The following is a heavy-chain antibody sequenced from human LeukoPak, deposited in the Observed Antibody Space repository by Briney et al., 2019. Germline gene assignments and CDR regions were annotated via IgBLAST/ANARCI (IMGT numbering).Heavy chain of an antibody. CDR1: GFTFSVYA. V-gene: IGHV3-30-3*01. Sequence: GGSLRLSCSASGFTFSVYAIHWVRQAPGKGLEWVAVISYDGSNKYYADSVKGRFTISRDNSKNTPYLQMNSLRAEDTAVYYCAREDIRLDYFDYWGQGTLVTVSS. CDR3: AREDIRLDYFDY. D-gene: IGHD6-19*01. CDR2: ISYDGSNK. J-gene: IGHJ4*02.